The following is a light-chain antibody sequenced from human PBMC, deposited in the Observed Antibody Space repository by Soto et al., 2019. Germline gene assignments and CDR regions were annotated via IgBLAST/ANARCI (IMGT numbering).Light chain of an antibody. J-gene: IGLJ3*02. CDR2: EGS. V-gene: IGLV2-23*01. CDR1: SSDVGGYNL. CDR3: CSYATSRTLV. Sequence: QSALTQTASVSASPGQSITISCSGTSSDVGGYNLVSWYQHYPGKAPKLIIYEGSRRPSGVSDRFSGSKSGNTASLTISGLQAEDEADYYCCSYATSRTLVFGGGTKVTVL.